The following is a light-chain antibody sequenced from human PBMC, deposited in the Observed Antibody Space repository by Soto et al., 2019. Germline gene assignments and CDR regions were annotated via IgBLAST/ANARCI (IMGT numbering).Light chain of an antibody. V-gene: IGKV3-11*01. J-gene: IGKJ1*01. Sequence: EIVLTQSPATLSLSPGERATLSCRASQSVSSYLAWYQQKPGQAPRLLIYDASNRATGIPARFSGSGSGTDFTLTISSLESEDFAVYYCQQRSNWPPFGQGTKVEIK. CDR2: DAS. CDR1: QSVSSY. CDR3: QQRSNWPP.